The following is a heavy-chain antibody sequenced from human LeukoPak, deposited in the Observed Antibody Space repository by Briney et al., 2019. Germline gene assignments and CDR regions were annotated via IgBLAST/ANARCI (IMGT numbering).Heavy chain of an antibody. CDR1: GFTFSSYG. CDR3: AKGGVTSCSAS. V-gene: IGHV3-33*06. CDR2: IWYDGSNK. Sequence: PGGSLRLSCAASGFTFSSYGMHWVRQAPGKGLEWVAVIWYDGSNKYYADSVKGRFTISRDNSKNTLYLQMNSLRAEDTAVYYCAKGGVTSCSASWGQGTLVTVSS. J-gene: IGHJ5*02. D-gene: IGHD1-26*01.